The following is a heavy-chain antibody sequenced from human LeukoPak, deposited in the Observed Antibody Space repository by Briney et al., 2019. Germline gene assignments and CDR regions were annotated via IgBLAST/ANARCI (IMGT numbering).Heavy chain of an antibody. Sequence: GGSLRLSCAASGFTFSSYGMHWVRQAPGKGLEWVAVIWYDGSNKYYADSVKGRFTISRDNYKNTLYLQMNSLRAEDTAVYYCAKEAYNYYDSSGYLFGYWGQGTLVTVSS. CDR2: IWYDGSNK. D-gene: IGHD3-22*01. CDR1: GFTFSSYG. CDR3: AKEAYNYYDSSGYLFGY. J-gene: IGHJ4*02. V-gene: IGHV3-33*06.